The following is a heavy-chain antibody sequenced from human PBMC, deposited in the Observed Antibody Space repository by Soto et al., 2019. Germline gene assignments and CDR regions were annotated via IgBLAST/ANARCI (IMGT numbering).Heavy chain of an antibody. CDR1: GYSFTSYW. V-gene: IGHV5-51*01. D-gene: IGHD2-2*01. CDR2: IYPGDSDT. Sequence: GESLKISCKGSGYSFTSYWIGGVRQMPGKGLEWMGIIYPGDSDTRYSPSFQGQVTISADKSISTAYLQWSSLKASDTAMYYCARHEVVVPAAIMGSGGWFDPWGQGTLVTVSS. CDR3: ARHEVVVPAAIMGSGGWFDP. J-gene: IGHJ5*02.